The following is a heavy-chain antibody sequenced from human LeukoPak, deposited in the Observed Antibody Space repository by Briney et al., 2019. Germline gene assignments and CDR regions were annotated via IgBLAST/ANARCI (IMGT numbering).Heavy chain of an antibody. Sequence: SVKVSCKAFGGTFSRYAFSWVRQAPGQGLEWMGGIIPIFGTANYAQKFQGRVTITTDESTGTAYMELSSLRSEDTAVYYCAREPPGAAAGNNWFDPWGQGTLVTVSS. V-gene: IGHV1-69*05. J-gene: IGHJ5*02. CDR2: IIPIFGTA. CDR3: AREPPGAAAGNNWFDP. CDR1: GGTFSRYA. D-gene: IGHD6-13*01.